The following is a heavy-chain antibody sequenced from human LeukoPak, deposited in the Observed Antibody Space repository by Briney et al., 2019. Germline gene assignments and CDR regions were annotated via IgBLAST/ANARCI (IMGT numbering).Heavy chain of an antibody. CDR2: IYYSGST. V-gene: IGHV4-30-4*01. D-gene: IGHD3-9*01. CDR3: ASHYDILTGYYVFDY. Sequence: PSETLSLTCTVSGGSISSGDYYWSCIRQPPGKGLEGIGYIYYSGSTCYNPSLTSRVTISVYTSKTQFSLKLSSVTAADTAVYYCASHYDILTGYYVFDYWGQGTLSPSPQ. CDR1: GGSISSGDYY. J-gene: IGHJ4*02.